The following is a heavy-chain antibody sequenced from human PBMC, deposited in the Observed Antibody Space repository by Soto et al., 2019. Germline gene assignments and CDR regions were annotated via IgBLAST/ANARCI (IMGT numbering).Heavy chain of an antibody. D-gene: IGHD5-18*01. J-gene: IGHJ4*02. V-gene: IGHV3-48*02. CDR1: GFTFSSHS. CDR2: ISSSSSTI. CDR3: TRAAFGQLWLTDH. Sequence: EVQLVESGGGLVQPGGSLRLSCAASGFTFSSHSMNWVRQAPGKGLEWVSHISSSSSTIYYADSVKGRFTISRDNAKNSLYLQMNSLRDDDTAVYYCTRAAFGQLWLTDHWGQGTLVTVSS.